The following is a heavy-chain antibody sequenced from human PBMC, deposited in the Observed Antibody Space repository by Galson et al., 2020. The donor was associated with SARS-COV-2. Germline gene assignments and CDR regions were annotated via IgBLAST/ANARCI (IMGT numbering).Heavy chain of an antibody. CDR1: GFTFSSYV. V-gene: IGHV3-30*03. D-gene: IGHD6-25*01. CDR2: ISEDGRNK. J-gene: IGHJ4*02. Sequence: SCAVSGFTFSSYVMHWVRQAPGKGLEWVAVISEDGRNKYYADSVKGRFTISRDNSKNTLYVQLNSLRAEDTAVYYCAREYGSGWVYFDYWGQGTLVIVSS. CDR3: AREYGSGWVYFDY.